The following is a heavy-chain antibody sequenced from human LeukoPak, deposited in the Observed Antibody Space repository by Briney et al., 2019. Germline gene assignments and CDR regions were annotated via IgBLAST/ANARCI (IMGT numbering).Heavy chain of an antibody. D-gene: IGHD6-19*01. J-gene: IGHJ4*02. CDR1: GYIFTSYW. CDR3: ARLSSGLDY. V-gene: IGHV5-10-1*01. CDR2: IDPSDYYT. Sequence: GASLKTSCKGSGYIFTSYWISWVRQMPGKGQEWVGRIDPSDYYTNYSPSFQGHVTISADKPISIAYLQWSSLKASDIAMYYCARLSSGLDYWGQGTLVTVSS.